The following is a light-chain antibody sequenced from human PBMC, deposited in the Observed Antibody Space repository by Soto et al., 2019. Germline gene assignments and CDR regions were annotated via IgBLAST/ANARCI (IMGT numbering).Light chain of an antibody. CDR3: ATGNGSPPGEV. CDR2: DNN. J-gene: IGLJ2*01. V-gene: IGLV1-51*01. Sequence: QSVLTQSPSVSAAPGQKVTISCSGSSSNIGNNYVSWYQQLPGTAPKLLIYDNNKRPSGIPDRFSGSKSGTSGTLDITGLQAGDEADYYRATGNGSPPGEVFGGGTNLTVL. CDR1: SSNIGNNY.